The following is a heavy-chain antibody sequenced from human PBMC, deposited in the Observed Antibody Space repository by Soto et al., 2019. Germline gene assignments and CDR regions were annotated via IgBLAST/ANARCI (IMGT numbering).Heavy chain of an antibody. D-gene: IGHD3-22*01. CDR2: IYYSGST. Sequence: PSETLSLTCTVSGGFVGSGSSYWSWIRQPPGKGLEWIGYIYYSGSTNYARKFTGRVTMTTDRSTTITSMELRSLGTDDTAVYYCARELNTESSAYYSFAFWGQGTLVTVSS. V-gene: IGHV4-61*01. CDR3: ARELNTESSAYYSFAF. J-gene: IGHJ4*02. CDR1: GGFVGSGSSY.